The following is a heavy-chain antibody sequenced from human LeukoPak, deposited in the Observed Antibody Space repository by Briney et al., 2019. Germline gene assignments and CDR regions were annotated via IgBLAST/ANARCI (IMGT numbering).Heavy chain of an antibody. CDR1: GFTFSNAW. J-gene: IGHJ4*02. D-gene: IGHD2-15*01. Sequence: GGSLRLSCAASGFTFSNAWMSWVRQAPGKGLEWVAVISYDGSNKYYADSVKGRFTISRDNSKNTLYLQMNSLRAEDTAVYYCAKSRGGTIDYWGQGTLVTVSS. CDR3: AKSRGGTIDY. CDR2: ISYDGSNK. V-gene: IGHV3-30*18.